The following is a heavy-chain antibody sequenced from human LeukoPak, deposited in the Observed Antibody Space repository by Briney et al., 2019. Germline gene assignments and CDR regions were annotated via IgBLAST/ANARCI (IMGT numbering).Heavy chain of an antibody. CDR3: VKDLRGGGYYTSFDY. D-gene: IGHD3-10*01. Sequence: GGSLRLSCSASGFTFSTYSMHWVRQAPGKGLELVSTIKIKGDDTYYADSVKGRFTISRDHSRKTLYLQMSSLRAEDTAVYYCVKDLRGGGYYTSFDYWGQGTLVTVSS. CDR1: GFTFSTYS. V-gene: IGHV3-64D*08. CDR2: IKIKGDDT. J-gene: IGHJ4*02.